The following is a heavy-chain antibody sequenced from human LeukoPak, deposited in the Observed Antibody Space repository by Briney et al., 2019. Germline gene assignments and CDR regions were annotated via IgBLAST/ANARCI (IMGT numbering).Heavy chain of an antibody. CDR1: GYTLTELS. J-gene: IGHJ3*02. CDR3: ATWALLYHAFDI. Sequence: ASVKVSCKVSGYTLTELSMHWVRQAPGKGLEWMGGFDPEYGETIYAQKFQGRVTMTEDTSTDTAYMELSSLRSEDTAVYYCATWALLYHAFDIWGQGTMVTVSS. D-gene: IGHD3-10*01. V-gene: IGHV1-24*01. CDR2: FDPEYGET.